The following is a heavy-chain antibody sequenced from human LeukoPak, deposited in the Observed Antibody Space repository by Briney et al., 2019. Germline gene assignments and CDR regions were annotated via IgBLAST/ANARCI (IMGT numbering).Heavy chain of an antibody. CDR1: GFTFSRYS. J-gene: IGHJ4*02. D-gene: IGHD6-19*01. Sequence: PGGSLRLSCAASGFTFSRYSVNWVRQAPGKGLEWVSAISGSGGSTYYADSVKGRFTISRDNSKNTLYLQMNSLRAEDTAVYYCAKDEWSGWIDYWGQGTLVTVSS. V-gene: IGHV3-23*01. CDR3: AKDEWSGWIDY. CDR2: ISGSGGST.